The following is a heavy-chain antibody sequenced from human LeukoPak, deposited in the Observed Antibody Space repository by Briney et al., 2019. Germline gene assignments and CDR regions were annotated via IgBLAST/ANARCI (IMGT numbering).Heavy chain of an antibody. V-gene: IGHV4-59*01. CDR1: GGSLSSYY. CDR2: IYYSGST. Sequence: SETLSLTCTVSGGSLSSYYWSWIRQPPGKGLEWIGYIYYSGSTNYNPSLKSRVTISVDTSKHQFSLKLSSVTAADTAVYYCAREIRLWTTLGEVGWFDPWGQGTLVTVSS. J-gene: IGHJ5*02. CDR3: AREIRLWTTLGEVGWFDP. D-gene: IGHD4-11*01.